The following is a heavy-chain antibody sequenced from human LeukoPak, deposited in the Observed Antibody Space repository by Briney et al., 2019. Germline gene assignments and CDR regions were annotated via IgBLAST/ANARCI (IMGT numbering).Heavy chain of an antibody. CDR1: AFTFSSYG. CDR3: ARSTMVRGVTYYYYYGMDV. Sequence: GGSLRLSCTASAFTFSSYGMHWVRQAPGKGLEGVAVIWYDGSNKYYADSVKGRFTISRDNSKNTLYLQMNSLRAEDTAVYYCARSTMVRGVTYYYYYGMDVWGKGTTVTVSS. CDR2: IWYDGSNK. J-gene: IGHJ6*04. D-gene: IGHD3-10*01. V-gene: IGHV3-33*01.